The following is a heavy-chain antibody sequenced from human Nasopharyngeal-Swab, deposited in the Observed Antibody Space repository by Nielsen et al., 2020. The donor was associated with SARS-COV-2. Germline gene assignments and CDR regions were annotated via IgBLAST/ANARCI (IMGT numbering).Heavy chain of an antibody. CDR1: YY. CDR3: ARHGCSSTSCSAFFYYYMDV. V-gene: IGHV4-39*01. J-gene: IGHJ6*03. Sequence: YYMDWVRQAPGKGLEWIGSAFYTGSTYYNPSLKSRVTISVDTSKNQFSLRLSSVTAADTAVYYCARHGCSSTSCSAFFYYYMDVWGKGTTVTVSS. CDR2: AFYTGST. D-gene: IGHD2-2*01.